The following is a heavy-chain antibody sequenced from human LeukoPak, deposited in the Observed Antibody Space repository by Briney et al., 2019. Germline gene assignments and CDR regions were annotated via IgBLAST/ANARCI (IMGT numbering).Heavy chain of an antibody. CDR2: IYHSGST. J-gene: IGHJ4*02. Sequence: SETLSLTCTVSGYSISSGYYWGWIRQPPGKGLEWIGSIYHSGSTYYNPSLKSRVTISVDTSKNQFSLKLSSVTAADTAVYYCARDGYDSSGYYFDYWGQGTLVTVSS. CDR1: GYSISSGYY. V-gene: IGHV4-38-2*02. D-gene: IGHD3-22*01. CDR3: ARDGYDSSGYYFDY.